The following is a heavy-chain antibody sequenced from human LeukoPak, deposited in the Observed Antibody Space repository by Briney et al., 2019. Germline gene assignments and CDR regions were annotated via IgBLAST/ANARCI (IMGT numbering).Heavy chain of an antibody. D-gene: IGHD3-9*01. Sequence: PGGSLRPSCAASGFTVSSNYMSWVRQPPGKGLEWIGSVYYSGSTSYNPPLKSRVTISVDTSKNQFSLKLNSVTAADTAVYYCARPLTGYSYFDYWGQGTLVTVSS. CDR2: VYYSGST. CDR3: ARPLTGYSYFDY. CDR1: GFTVSSNY. J-gene: IGHJ4*02. V-gene: IGHV4-39*01.